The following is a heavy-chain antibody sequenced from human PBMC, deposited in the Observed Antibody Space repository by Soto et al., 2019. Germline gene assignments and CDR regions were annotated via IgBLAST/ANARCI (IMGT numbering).Heavy chain of an antibody. CDR2: IIPIFGTA. Sequence: SVKVSCKASGGTFSSYAISWVRQAPGQGLEWMGGIIPIFGTANYAQKFQGRVTITADESTSTAYMELSSLRSEDTAVYYCARTYYYDSSGHRDNWFDPWGQGTLVTVSS. J-gene: IGHJ5*02. V-gene: IGHV1-69*13. D-gene: IGHD3-22*01. CDR1: GGTFSSYA. CDR3: ARTYYYDSSGHRDNWFDP.